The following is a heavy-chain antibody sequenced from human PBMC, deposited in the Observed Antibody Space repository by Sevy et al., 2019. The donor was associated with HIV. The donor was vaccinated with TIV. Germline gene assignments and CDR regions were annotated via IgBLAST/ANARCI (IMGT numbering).Heavy chain of an antibody. D-gene: IGHD1-26*01. Sequence: GGSLRLSCAASGFTFSRNYMSWVRQAPGKGLEWVSVIYSGGSTYYSDSVKGRFTISRENSKNTLYLQMNSLRAEDTAVYYCARERIVGATWGGLDYWGQGTLVTVSS. CDR2: IYSGGST. CDR1: GFTFSRNY. J-gene: IGHJ4*02. CDR3: ARERIVGATWGGLDY. V-gene: IGHV3-53*01.